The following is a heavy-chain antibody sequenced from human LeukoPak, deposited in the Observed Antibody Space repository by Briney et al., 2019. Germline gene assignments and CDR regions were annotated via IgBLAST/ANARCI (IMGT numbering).Heavy chain of an antibody. CDR2: MNPNSGNT. D-gene: IGHD3-10*01. CDR1: GYTFTSYD. J-gene: IGHJ5*02. CDR3: ARVITMVRGVIITSTNNWFDP. V-gene: IGHV1-8*01. Sequence: ASVKVSCKASGYTFTSYDINWVRQATGQGLEWMGWMNPNSGNTGYAQKFQGRVTMTRNTSISTAYMELSSLRSEDTAVYYCARVITMVRGVIITSTNNWFDPWGQGTLVTVSS.